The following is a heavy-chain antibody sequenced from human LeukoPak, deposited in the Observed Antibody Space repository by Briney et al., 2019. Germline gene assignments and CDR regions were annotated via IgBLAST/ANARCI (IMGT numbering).Heavy chain of an antibody. CDR3: AREGYSSSWYFDY. V-gene: IGHV1-69*13. Sequence: ASVKVSCKASGGTFSSYAISWVRQAPGQGLEWMGGIIPIFGTANYAQKFQGRVTITADESTSTAYMELSRLRSEDTAVYYCAREGYSSSWYFDYWGQGTLVTVSS. D-gene: IGHD6-13*01. J-gene: IGHJ4*02. CDR1: GGTFSSYA. CDR2: IIPIFGTA.